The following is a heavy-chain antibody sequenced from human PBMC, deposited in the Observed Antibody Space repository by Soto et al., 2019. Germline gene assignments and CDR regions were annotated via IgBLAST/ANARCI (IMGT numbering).Heavy chain of an antibody. CDR3: AXXXDFGSTPQYEAFDI. CDR1: GFTFDDYA. D-gene: IGHD6-13*01. J-gene: IGHJ3*02. V-gene: IGHV3-9*01. Sequence: EVQLVESGGGLVQPGRSLRLSCAASGFTFDDYAMHWVRQAPGXGLEWVSGIGGNSGSMGYAGSVRGRFTISRDNAKDSLYLQMNSLRHEDTXLYFXAXXXDFGSTPQYEAFDIWGQGTMVTVSS. CDR2: IGGNSGSM.